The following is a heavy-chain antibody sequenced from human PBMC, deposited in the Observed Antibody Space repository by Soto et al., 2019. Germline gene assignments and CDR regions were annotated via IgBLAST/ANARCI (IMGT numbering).Heavy chain of an antibody. CDR3: AKDLSLHYYGSGLAPGFVY. D-gene: IGHD3-10*01. CDR1: GFTFSSYA. Sequence: GGSLRLSCAASGFTFSSYAMSWVRQAPGKGLEWVSAISGSGGSTYYADSVKGRFTISRDNSKNTLYLQTNSLRAEDTAVYYCAKDLSLHYYGSGLAPGFVYWGQGTLVTVSS. CDR2: ISGSGGST. V-gene: IGHV3-23*01. J-gene: IGHJ4*02.